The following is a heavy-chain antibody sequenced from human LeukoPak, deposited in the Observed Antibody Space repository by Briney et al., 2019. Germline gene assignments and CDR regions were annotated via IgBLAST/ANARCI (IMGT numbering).Heavy chain of an antibody. Sequence: PGGSLRLSCAVSGFTFSDYWMHWVRQGPGIGLVWVSGISWNSGSIGYADSVKGRFTISRDNAKNSLYLQMNSLRAEDTALYYCAKSGRGDYGDYLDYWGQGTLVTVSS. J-gene: IGHJ4*02. CDR3: AKSGRGDYGDYLDY. V-gene: IGHV3-9*01. D-gene: IGHD4-17*01. CDR2: ISWNSGSI. CDR1: GFTFSDYW.